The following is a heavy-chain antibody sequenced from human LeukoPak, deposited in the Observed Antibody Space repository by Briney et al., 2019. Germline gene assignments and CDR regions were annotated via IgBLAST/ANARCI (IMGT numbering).Heavy chain of an antibody. D-gene: IGHD2/OR15-2a*01. J-gene: IGHJ5*02. V-gene: IGHV3-7*03. CDR1: GFTFSSYW. CDR2: IKQDGSEK. Sequence: PGGSLRLSCAASGFTFSSYWMSWVRQAPGKGLEWVANIKQDGSEKYYVDSVKGRFTISRDNAKNSLYLQMNSLRVEDTALYYCAKDIASMPGGSGWFDPWGQGTLVTVSS. CDR3: AKDIASMPGGSGWFDP.